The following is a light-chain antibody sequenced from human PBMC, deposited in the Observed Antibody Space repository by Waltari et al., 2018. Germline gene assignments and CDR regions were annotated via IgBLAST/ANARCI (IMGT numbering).Light chain of an antibody. CDR3: CSYVGLGTYV. CDR1: SREVGNYNL. J-gene: IGLJ1*01. V-gene: IGLV2-23*02. Sequence: QSGLAQPASASGSPGQSITIPCTGTSREVGNYNLVPWYQQRPGKAPRLLIYEVTKRAPGTSDRFSASKSGNTASLSISGLQAQEDEADYYCCSYVGLGTYVFGTGTKVTV. CDR2: EVT.